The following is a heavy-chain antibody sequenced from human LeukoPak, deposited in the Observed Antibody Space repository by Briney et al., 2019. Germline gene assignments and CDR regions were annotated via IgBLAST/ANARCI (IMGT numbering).Heavy chain of an antibody. CDR2: ISSSSSTI. D-gene: IGHD3-22*01. J-gene: IGHJ4*02. CDR1: GCTFSSYS. V-gene: IGHV3-48*01. Sequence: GGSLRLSCAASGCTFSSYSMNWVRKAPGKGLEWVSYISSSSSTIYYADSVKGRFTISRDNAKNSLYLQMNSLRAEDTAVYYCASGRPYYDSSGYYYWLYWGQGTLVTVSS. CDR3: ASGRPYYDSSGYYYWLY.